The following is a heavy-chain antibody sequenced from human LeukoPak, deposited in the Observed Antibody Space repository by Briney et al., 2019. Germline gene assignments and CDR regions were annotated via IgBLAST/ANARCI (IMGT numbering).Heavy chain of an antibody. CDR2: IIPIFGTA. Sequence: SVKVSCKASGGTFSSYAISWVRQAPGQGLEWMGGIIPIFGTANYAQKFQGRVTITTDESTSTAYMELSSLRSEDTAVYYCASTYYCSSTSCYTKRANYYYYYMDVWGKGTTVTVS. D-gene: IGHD2-2*02. J-gene: IGHJ6*03. V-gene: IGHV1-69*05. CDR1: GGTFSSYA. CDR3: ASTYYCSSTSCYTKRANYYYYYMDV.